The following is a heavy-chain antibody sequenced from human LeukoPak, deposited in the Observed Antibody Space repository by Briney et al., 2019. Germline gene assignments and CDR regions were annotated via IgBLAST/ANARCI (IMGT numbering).Heavy chain of an antibody. D-gene: IGHD1-26*01. CDR3: ARRSGTYHVFDI. V-gene: IGHV4-30-4*08. Sequence: SQTLSLTCTVSGGSISSGDYYWSWIRQPPGKGLEWIGYIYYSGSTYYNPSLKSRVTISVDTSKNQFSLKLSSVTAADTAVYYCARRSGTYHVFDIWGQGTMVTVSS. J-gene: IGHJ3*02. CDR1: GGSISSGDYY. CDR2: IYYSGST.